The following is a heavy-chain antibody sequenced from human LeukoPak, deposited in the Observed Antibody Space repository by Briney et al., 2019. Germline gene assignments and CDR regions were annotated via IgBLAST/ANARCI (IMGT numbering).Heavy chain of an antibody. D-gene: IGHD6-13*01. CDR2: INHSGST. V-gene: IGHV4-34*01. CDR1: GGSFSGCY. Sequence: SETLSLTCAVYGGSFSGCYWSWIRQPPGKGLEWIAEINHSGSTNYNPSLKSRVTISVDTSKNQFSLKLSSVTAADTAVYYCARWRQQPVTQNYYYGMDVWGQGTTVTVSS. J-gene: IGHJ6*02. CDR3: ARWRQQPVTQNYYYGMDV.